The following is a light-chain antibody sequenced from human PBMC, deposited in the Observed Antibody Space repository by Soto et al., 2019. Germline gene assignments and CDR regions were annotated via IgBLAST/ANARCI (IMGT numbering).Light chain of an antibody. Sequence: EIVLTQSPATLSVSPGERATLSCRTSQSVGSNSAWYQQKPGQAPRLLMYGAFIRAPGLPVRFRGTGSGSEFTLTISSLQSEDGALYYCQQYDKWPYTFGQGTKVDIK. J-gene: IGKJ2*01. V-gene: IGKV3-15*01. CDR1: QSVGSN. CDR3: QQYDKWPYT. CDR2: GAF.